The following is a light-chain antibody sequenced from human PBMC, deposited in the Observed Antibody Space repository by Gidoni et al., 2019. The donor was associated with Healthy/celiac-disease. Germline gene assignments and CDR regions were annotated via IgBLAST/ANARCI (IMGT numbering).Light chain of an antibody. J-gene: IGLJ2*01. Sequence: SYELTQPPSVPVSPGQTARITCSGDALPKQYAYWYQQKPGQAPVLVIYKDSERPSGIPERSSGSSSGTTVTLTISGVQAEDEADYYCQSADSSGTYPVVFGGGTKLTVL. CDR3: QSADSSGTYPVV. CDR1: ALPKQY. CDR2: KDS. V-gene: IGLV3-25*02.